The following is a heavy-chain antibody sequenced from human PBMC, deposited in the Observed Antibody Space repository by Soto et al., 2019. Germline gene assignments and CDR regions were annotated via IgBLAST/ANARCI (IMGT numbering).Heavy chain of an antibody. CDR3: ARGVPGDLWFGVSEFDY. CDR1: GYIFTSYG. V-gene: IGHV1-18*01. Sequence: ASVKVSCKASGYIFTSYGISWVRQAPGQGLEWLGWVSAYNGNTNYAQKFQDRVTMGTDTYTKTAYMELRSLTYDDTAMYYCARGVPGDLWFGVSEFDYWGQGTLVTVSS. J-gene: IGHJ4*02. D-gene: IGHD3-10*01. CDR2: VSAYNGNT.